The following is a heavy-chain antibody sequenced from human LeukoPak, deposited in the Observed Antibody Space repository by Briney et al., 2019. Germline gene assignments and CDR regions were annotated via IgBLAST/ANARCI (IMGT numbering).Heavy chain of an antibody. CDR1: GFAFSSYV. CDR3: AKVDGVRAAPGSGRVDS. D-gene: IGHD6-13*01. V-gene: IGHV3-23*01. J-gene: IGHJ4*02. Sequence: PGGSLRLSCAASGFAFSSYVMTWVRQAPGEGREWVSGISGSGGTTYDADSVKGRFTVSRDNSKSTLYLQLNSLRVEDTAVYYCAKVDGVRAAPGSGRVDSWGQGTLVTVSS. CDR2: ISGSGGTT.